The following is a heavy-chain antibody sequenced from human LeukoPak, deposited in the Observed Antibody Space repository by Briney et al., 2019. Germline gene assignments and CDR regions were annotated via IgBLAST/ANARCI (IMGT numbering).Heavy chain of an antibody. Sequence: GGSLRLSCAASGFTFNYAWMSWVRQVPGKGLEWVGQTVSEIDGGTTDYATPVKGRFTISRDDSKSTLYLQMNSLKIEDTAVYYCTTDEDWNYARKDVWGQGATVTVSS. CDR1: GFTFNYAW. J-gene: IGHJ6*02. D-gene: IGHD1-7*01. V-gene: IGHV3-15*04. CDR3: TTDEDWNYARKDV. CDR2: TVSEIDGGTT.